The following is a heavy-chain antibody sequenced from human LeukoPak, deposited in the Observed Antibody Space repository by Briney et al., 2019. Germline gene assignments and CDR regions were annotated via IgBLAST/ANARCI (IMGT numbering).Heavy chain of an antibody. CDR3: AGHVDTAMAFDY. D-gene: IGHD5-18*01. J-gene: IGHJ4*02. Sequence: PSETLSLTCTVSGGSISSGGYYWSWIRQHPGKGLEWIGYIYYSGSTYYNPSLKSRVTISVDTSKNQFSLKLSSVTAADTAVYYCAGHVDTAMAFDYWGQGTLVTVSS. CDR2: IYYSGST. V-gene: IGHV4-31*03. CDR1: GGSISSGGYY.